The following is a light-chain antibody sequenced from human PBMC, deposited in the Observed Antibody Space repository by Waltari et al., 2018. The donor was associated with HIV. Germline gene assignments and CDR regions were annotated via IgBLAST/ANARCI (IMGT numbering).Light chain of an antibody. V-gene: IGKV4-1*01. CDR3: QQYFNTPLT. J-gene: IGKJ4*01. Sequence: DIVMTQSPDALALSLGERATLNCKSSRTILYNSNNKTYLAWYQQKPGQPPKLLICWASTRESGVPDRFSGSGSGTDFTLTISNVQTEDMAVYYCQQYFNTPLTFGGGTKVEIK. CDR1: RTILYNSNNKTY. CDR2: WAS.